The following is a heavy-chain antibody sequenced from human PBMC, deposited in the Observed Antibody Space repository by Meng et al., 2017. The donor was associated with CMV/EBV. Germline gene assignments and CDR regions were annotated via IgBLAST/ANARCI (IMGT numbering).Heavy chain of an antibody. D-gene: IGHD2-2*02. CDR2: INPNSGGT. CDR1: GYTFTGYY. V-gene: IGHV1-2*02. J-gene: IGHJ6*02. CDR3: ARDYTDTYGMDV. Sequence: SVKVSCKASGYTFTGYYMHWVRQAPGQGLEWMGWINPNSGGTNYAQKFQGRVTMTRDTSISTAYMELSRLRSDDTAVYYCARDYTDTYGMDVWGQGTTVTVSS.